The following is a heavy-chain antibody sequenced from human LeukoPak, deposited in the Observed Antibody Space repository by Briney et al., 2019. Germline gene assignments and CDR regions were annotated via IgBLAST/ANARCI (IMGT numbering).Heavy chain of an antibody. D-gene: IGHD2-2*01. CDR1: GGSISSNNYY. CDR2: IYYSGST. J-gene: IGHJ4*02. V-gene: IGHV4-39*01. Sequence: SETLSLTCTVSGGSISSNNYYWGWIRQPPGKGLEWMGSIYYSGSTYYNPSLKSRVAISIDTSKNQFSLKLSSVTAADTAVYYCARAYCTSTSCSVVGRFDYWGQGTLVTVSS. CDR3: ARAYCTSTSCSVVGRFDY.